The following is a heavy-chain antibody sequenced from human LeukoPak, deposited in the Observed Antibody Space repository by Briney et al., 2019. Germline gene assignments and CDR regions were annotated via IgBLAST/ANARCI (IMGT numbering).Heavy chain of an antibody. CDR3: ASTDYDSSGLTHDY. V-gene: IGHV4-31*03. J-gene: IGHJ4*02. CDR1: GGSNLRGGYY. CDR2: IYYSGST. Sequence: SQTLSLTRTVSGGSNLRGGYYWSWIRQHPGKGLEWIGYIYYSGSTYYNPSLKSRVTISVDTSKNQFSLKLSSVTAADTAVYYCASTDYDSSGLTHDYWGQGTLVTVSS. D-gene: IGHD3-22*01.